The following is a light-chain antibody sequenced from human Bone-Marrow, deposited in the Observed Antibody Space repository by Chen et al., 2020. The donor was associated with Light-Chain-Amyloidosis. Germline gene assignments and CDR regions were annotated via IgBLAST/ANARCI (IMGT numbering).Light chain of an antibody. CDR2: RDT. Sequence: SYELTQPPSVSVSPGQTARITGSGDDLPTKYTYWYQQKPGQAPVLVIHRDTERPSGISERFAGSRSWATGTLTIRGVQAEDEADYGCRCEDGSGTCEVILGGGTKLTVL. CDR1: DLPTKY. CDR3: RCEDGSGTCEVI. V-gene: IGLV3-25*03. J-gene: IGLJ2*01.